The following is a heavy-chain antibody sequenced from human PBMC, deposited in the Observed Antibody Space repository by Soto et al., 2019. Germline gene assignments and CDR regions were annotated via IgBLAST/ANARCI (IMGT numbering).Heavy chain of an antibody. CDR1: GYTFTSYY. J-gene: IGHJ4*02. V-gene: IGHV1-46*01. CDR3: AGGDPVAGYSSGWSIY. D-gene: IGHD6-19*01. CDR2: INPSGGST. Sequence: QVQLVQSGAEVKKPGASVKVSCKASGYTFTSYYMHWVRQAPGQGLEWMGIINPSGGSTSYAQKFQGRVTMTRETVTSTVYMKLGSLRFEDTAVYYCAGGDPVAGYSSGWSIYWGQGTLVTVSS.